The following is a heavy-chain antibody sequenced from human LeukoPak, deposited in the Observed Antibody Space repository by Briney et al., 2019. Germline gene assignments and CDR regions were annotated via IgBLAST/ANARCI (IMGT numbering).Heavy chain of an antibody. CDR1: GGSIRSGSYY. CDR2: IYTSGST. D-gene: IGHD1-26*01. Sequence: SQTLSLTCTVSGGSIRSGSYYWSWIRQPAGKGLEWIGRIYTSGSTNYNPSLKSRVTISVDTSKNQFSLKLSSVTAADTAVYYCARWSEWELHNWYFDLWGRGTLVTVSS. J-gene: IGHJ2*01. V-gene: IGHV4-61*02. CDR3: ARWSEWELHNWYFDL.